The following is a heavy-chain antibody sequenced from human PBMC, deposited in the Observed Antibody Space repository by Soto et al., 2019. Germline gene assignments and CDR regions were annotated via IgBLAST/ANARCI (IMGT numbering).Heavy chain of an antibody. CDR2: ISAHNGNT. J-gene: IGHJ4*02. CDR3: ARGRYGDY. D-gene: IGHD1-1*01. Sequence: QVHLVQSGAEVKKPGASVKVSCQGSGYAFTTYGITWVRQAPGQGLEWMGWISAHNGNTNYAQKLQGRVPGTRDKSTSTAHIELRSLRYDDTAVYYCARGRYGDYWGQGALVTVSS. V-gene: IGHV1-18*01. CDR1: GYAFTTYG.